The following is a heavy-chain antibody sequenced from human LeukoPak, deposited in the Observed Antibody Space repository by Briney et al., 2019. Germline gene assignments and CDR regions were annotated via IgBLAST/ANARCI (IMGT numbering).Heavy chain of an antibody. Sequence: ASVKVSCKASGYTFTSYGISWVRQAPGQGLEWMGWISAYNGNTNYAQKLQGRVTMTTDTSTSTAYMELRSLRSDDTAVYYCARDNGYYYDGSGYYPHWWGQETLVTVSS. V-gene: IGHV1-18*01. CDR2: ISAYNGNT. D-gene: IGHD3-22*01. CDR1: GYTFTSYG. J-gene: IGHJ4*02. CDR3: ARDNGYYYDGSGYYPHW.